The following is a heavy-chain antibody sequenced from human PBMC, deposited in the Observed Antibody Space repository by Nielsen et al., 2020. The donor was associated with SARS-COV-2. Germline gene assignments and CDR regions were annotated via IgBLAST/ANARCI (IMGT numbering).Heavy chain of an antibody. D-gene: IGHD6-6*01. J-gene: IGHJ6*02. Sequence: GESLKISCAGSGFSFDNYAMNWVRQAPGKGLEWVSGISDSGAFTSYADSVKGRFTISRDNSKNTLYAQMNSLRAEDTAVYYCVKWVQLDLGYYYHGMDVWGQGTTVTVSS. V-gene: IGHV3-23*01. CDR1: GFSFDNYA. CDR3: VKWVQLDLGYYYHGMDV. CDR2: ISDSGAFT.